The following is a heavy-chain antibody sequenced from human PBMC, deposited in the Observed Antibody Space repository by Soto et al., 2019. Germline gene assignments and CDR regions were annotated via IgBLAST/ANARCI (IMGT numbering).Heavy chain of an antibody. J-gene: IGHJ6*02. V-gene: IGHV1-8*01. CDR1: GYTFTSYD. D-gene: IGHD2-15*01. CDR2: MNPNSGNT. CDR3: ARSATTRKRYYYYGMDV. Sequence: GASVKVSCKASGYTFTSYDINCVRQATGQVLEWMGWMNPNSGNTGYAQKFQGRVTMTRNTSISTAYMELSSLRSEDTAVYYCARSATTRKRYYYYGMDVWGQGTTVTVSS.